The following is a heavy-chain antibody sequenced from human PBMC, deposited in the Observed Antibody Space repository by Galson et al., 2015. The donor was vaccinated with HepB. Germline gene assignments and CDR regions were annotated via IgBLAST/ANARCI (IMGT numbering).Heavy chain of an antibody. CDR3: AKDVSGIAVAGVDY. Sequence: SLRLSCAASGFTFSSYGMHWVRQAPAKGREWVAVIWYDGSNKYYADSVKGRFTISRDNSKNTLYLQMNSLRAEDTAVYYCAKDVSGIAVAGVDYWGQGTLVTVSS. CDR1: GFTFSSYG. D-gene: IGHD6-19*01. V-gene: IGHV3-33*06. CDR2: IWYDGSNK. J-gene: IGHJ4*02.